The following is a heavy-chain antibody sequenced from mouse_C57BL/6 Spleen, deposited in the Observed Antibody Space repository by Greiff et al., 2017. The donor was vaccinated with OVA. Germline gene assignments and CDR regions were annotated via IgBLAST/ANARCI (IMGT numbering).Heavy chain of an antibody. Sequence: EVMLVESGGGLVQPGGSLKLSCAASGFTFSDYGMAWVRQAPRKGPEWVAFISNLAYSIYYADTVTGRFTISRENAKNTLYLEMSSLRSEDTAMYYCARHGVPPYDYDVGDAMDYWGQGTSVTVSS. D-gene: IGHD2-4*01. V-gene: IGHV5-15*04. J-gene: IGHJ4*01. CDR1: GFTFSDYG. CDR2: ISNLAYSI. CDR3: ARHGVPPYDYDVGDAMDY.